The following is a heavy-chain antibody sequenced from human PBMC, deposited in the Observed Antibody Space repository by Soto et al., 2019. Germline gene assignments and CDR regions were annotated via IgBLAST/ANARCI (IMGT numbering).Heavy chain of an antibody. J-gene: IGHJ6*02. D-gene: IGHD3-9*01. CDR1: GGSFSGYY. V-gene: IGHV4-31*11. Sequence: SETLSLTCAVYGGSFSGYYWSWIRQHPGKGLEWIGYIYYSGSTYYNPSLKSRVTISVDTSKNQFSLKLSSVTTADTAVYYCARAIRFFDWLSSLGGMDVWGQGTTVTVSS. CDR3: ARAIRFFDWLSSLGGMDV. CDR2: IYYSGST.